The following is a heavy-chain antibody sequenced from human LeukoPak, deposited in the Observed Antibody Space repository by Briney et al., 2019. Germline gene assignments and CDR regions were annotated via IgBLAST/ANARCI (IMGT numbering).Heavy chain of an antibody. CDR3: ARVGSSGWYFDY. J-gene: IGHJ4*02. D-gene: IGHD6-19*01. CDR1: GYTFTSYD. CDR2: TSAYNGNT. Sequence: ASVKVSCKASGYTFTSYDITWVRQAPGQGLEWMGWTSAYNGNTNYAQKLQGRVTMTTDASTSTAYMELRSLRSDDTAVYYCARVGSSGWYFDYWGQGTLVTVSS. V-gene: IGHV1-18*01.